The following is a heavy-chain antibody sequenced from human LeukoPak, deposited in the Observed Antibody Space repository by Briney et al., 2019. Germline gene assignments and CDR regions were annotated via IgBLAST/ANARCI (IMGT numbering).Heavy chain of an antibody. V-gene: IGHV3-64*01. Sequence: GGSLRLSCAASGFTFSSYAMHWVRQAPGKGLAYVSAISSNGGSTYYANSVKGRFTISRDNSKNTLYLQMNSLRAEDTAVYYCARDRIPDQLLYRGVGYYFDYWGQGTLVTVSS. CDR2: ISSNGGST. D-gene: IGHD2-2*02. J-gene: IGHJ4*02. CDR3: ARDRIPDQLLYRGVGYYFDY. CDR1: GFTFSSYA.